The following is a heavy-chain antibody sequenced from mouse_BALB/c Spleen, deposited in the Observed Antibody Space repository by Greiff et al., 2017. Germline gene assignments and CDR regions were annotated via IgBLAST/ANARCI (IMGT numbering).Heavy chain of an antibody. J-gene: IGHJ4*01. V-gene: IGHV5-9-4*01. Sequence: DVKLVESGGGLVKPGGSLKLSCAASGFTFSSYAMSWVRQSPEKRLEWVAEISSGGSYTYYPDTVTGRFTISRDNAKNTLYLEMSSLRSEDTAMYYCARDGTATLDYWGQGTSVTVSS. CDR3: ARDGTATLDY. CDR2: ISSGGSYT. CDR1: GFTFSSYA. D-gene: IGHD1-2*01.